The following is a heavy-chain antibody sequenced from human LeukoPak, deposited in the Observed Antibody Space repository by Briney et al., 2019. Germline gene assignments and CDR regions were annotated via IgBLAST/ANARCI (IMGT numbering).Heavy chain of an antibody. CDR1: GYTFTGYY. J-gene: IGHJ4*02. CDR2: MNPNSGNT. Sequence: ASVKVSCKASGYTFTGYYMHWVRQATGQGLEWMGWMNPNSGNTGYAQKFQGRVTMTRNTSISTAYMELSSLRSEDTAVYYCARGENLDYYDSSGYPSDYWGQGTLVTVSS. D-gene: IGHD3-22*01. CDR3: ARGENLDYYDSSGYPSDY. V-gene: IGHV1-8*02.